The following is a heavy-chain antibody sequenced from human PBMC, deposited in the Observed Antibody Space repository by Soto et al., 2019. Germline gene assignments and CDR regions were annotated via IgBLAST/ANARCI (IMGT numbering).Heavy chain of an antibody. CDR2: IWYDGSNK. J-gene: IGHJ6*02. CDR1: GFTFSNYG. CDR3: ARGSSSWADYYYGMDV. Sequence: QVQLVESGGGVVQPGRSLRLSCAASGFTFSNYGMHWVRQAPGKGLEWVAVIWYDGSNKYYADSVKGRFTISRDNSKNTLYLQMNSLRAEDTAVYYCARGSSSWADYYYGMDVWGQGTTVTVSS. V-gene: IGHV3-33*01. D-gene: IGHD6-13*01.